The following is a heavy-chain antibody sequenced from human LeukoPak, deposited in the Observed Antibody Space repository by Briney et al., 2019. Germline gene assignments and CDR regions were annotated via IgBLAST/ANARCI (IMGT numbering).Heavy chain of an antibody. CDR1: GFSLSSGHY. V-gene: IGHV4-38-2*02. CDR2: VYQSGTT. Sequence: KSSETLSLTCTVSGFSLSSGHYWGWVRQPPGAGLEWIGSVYQSGTTYYNPSLKSRVTTSVDMSKNQFSLRLRPVTAADTAVYYCARIFIRNGYSSYFDCWGQGTLVTVSS. CDR3: ARIFIRNGYSSYFDC. D-gene: IGHD5-18*01. J-gene: IGHJ4*02.